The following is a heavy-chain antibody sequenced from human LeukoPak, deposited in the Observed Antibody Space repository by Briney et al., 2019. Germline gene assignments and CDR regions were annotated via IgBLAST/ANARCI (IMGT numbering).Heavy chain of an antibody. D-gene: IGHD2-2*01. CDR2: INSIGSYI. CDR1: GFTFSSYS. CDR3: ARDNIVVVPAAMTRWFDP. V-gene: IGHV3-21*01. Sequence: PGGSLRLSCAASGFTFSSYSMNWVRQAPGKGLEWVSSINSIGSYISYADSVKGRFTISRDNAKSSLYLQMNSLRAEDTAVYYCARDNIVVVPAAMTRWFDPWGQGTLVTVSS. J-gene: IGHJ5*02.